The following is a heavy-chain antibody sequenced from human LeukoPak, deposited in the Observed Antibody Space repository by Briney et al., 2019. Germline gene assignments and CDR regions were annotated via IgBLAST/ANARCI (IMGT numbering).Heavy chain of an antibody. V-gene: IGHV4-39*07. CDR3: AREGELAAAGLD. Sequence: SETLSLTCTVSGGSISSNTYYWGWIRQPPGKGLEWIGSIYHSGSTYYNPSLQSRVTISVDTSKNQFSLKLTSVTAADTAVYYCAREGELAAAGLDWGQGTLVTVSS. J-gene: IGHJ4*02. CDR1: GGSISSNTYY. D-gene: IGHD6-13*01. CDR2: IYHSGST.